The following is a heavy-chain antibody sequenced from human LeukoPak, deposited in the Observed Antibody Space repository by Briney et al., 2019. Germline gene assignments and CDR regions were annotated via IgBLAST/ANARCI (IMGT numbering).Heavy chain of an antibody. Sequence: PGRSLRLSCAASGFTFSSYAMHWVRQAPGKGLEWVAVISYDGSNKYYADSVKGRFTISRDNSKNTLYLQMNSLRAEDTAVYYCARDGRKLLYSSSNRGKEGSGFDYWGQGTLVTVSS. V-gene: IGHV3-30*04. CDR3: ARDGRKLLYSSSNRGKEGSGFDY. CDR1: GFTFSSYA. J-gene: IGHJ4*02. D-gene: IGHD6-6*01. CDR2: ISYDGSNK.